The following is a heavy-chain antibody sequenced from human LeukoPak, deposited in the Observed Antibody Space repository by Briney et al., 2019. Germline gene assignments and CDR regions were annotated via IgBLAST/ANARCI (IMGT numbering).Heavy chain of an antibody. J-gene: IGHJ3*02. V-gene: IGHV3-21*01. CDR3: ARDRATSIVVVVAATDAFDI. Sequence: TGGSLRLSCAASGFTFSSYSMNWVRQAPGKGLEWVSSISSSSSYIYYADSVKGRFTISRDNAKNSLYLQMNSLRAEDTAVYYCARDRATSIVVVVAATDAFDIWGQGTMVTVSS. D-gene: IGHD2-15*01. CDR2: ISSSSSYI. CDR1: GFTFSSYS.